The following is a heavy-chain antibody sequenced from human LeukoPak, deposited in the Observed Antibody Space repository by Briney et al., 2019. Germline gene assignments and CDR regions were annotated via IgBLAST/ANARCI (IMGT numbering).Heavy chain of an antibody. Sequence: GGSLSLSCAASGFTFSSYSMNWVRQAPGKGLEWVSSISSRRSYIYYADTVKGRFTIARDNAKNSLYLQMNSRRAEDTAVYYCARDNYGSGSYHLDYWGQGTLVTVSS. CDR2: ISSRRSYI. J-gene: IGHJ4*02. CDR1: GFTFSSYS. V-gene: IGHV3-21*01. CDR3: ARDNYGSGSYHLDY. D-gene: IGHD3-10*01.